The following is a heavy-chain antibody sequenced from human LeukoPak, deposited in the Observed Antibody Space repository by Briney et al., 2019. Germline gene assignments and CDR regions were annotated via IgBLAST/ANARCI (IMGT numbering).Heavy chain of an antibody. J-gene: IGHJ4*02. CDR2: ISGSGGTI. CDR1: GFTVSSNY. CDR3: AKVHEMSTILPPFHY. Sequence: GGSLRLSCAASGFTVSSNYMSWVRQAPGKGLQWVSAISGSGGTIYYADSVKGRFTISRDNSKNTLYLQMNSLRAEDTAVYYCAKVHEMSTILPPFHYWGQGTLVTVSS. V-gene: IGHV3-23*01. D-gene: IGHD5-24*01.